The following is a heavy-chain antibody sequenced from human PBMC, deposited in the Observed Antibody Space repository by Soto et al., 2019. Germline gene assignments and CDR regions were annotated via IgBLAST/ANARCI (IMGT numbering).Heavy chain of an antibody. V-gene: IGHV4-59*01. Sequence: PSLTLSLTSTVSGGSISRFSWSWIRQPTGKGLEWIGYIYYSGSTNYNPSLQSRVTISVDTSKNQFSLKLSAVTAAVTAVYYCARERGYSYGSDYGMDVWGQGTTVTVSS. CDR1: GGSISRFS. CDR2: IYYSGST. D-gene: IGHD5-18*01. J-gene: IGHJ6*02. CDR3: ARERGYSYGSDYGMDV.